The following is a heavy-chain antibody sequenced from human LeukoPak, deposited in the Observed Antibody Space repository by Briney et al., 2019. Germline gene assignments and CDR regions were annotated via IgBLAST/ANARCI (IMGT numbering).Heavy chain of an antibody. Sequence: PSETLSLTCAVYGGSFSGYHWSWIRQPPGKGLEWIGEINHSGSTNYNPSLKSRVTISVDTSKNQFSLKLSSVTAADTAVYYCARGTRKFSGGINFDYWGQGTLVTVSS. D-gene: IGHD2-15*01. V-gene: IGHV4-34*01. CDR1: GGSFSGYH. CDR2: INHSGST. CDR3: ARGTRKFSGGINFDY. J-gene: IGHJ4*02.